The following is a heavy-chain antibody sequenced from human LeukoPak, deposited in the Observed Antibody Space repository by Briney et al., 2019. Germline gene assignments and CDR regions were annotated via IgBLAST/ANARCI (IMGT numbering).Heavy chain of an antibody. CDR2: INSDGSST. Sequence: GGSLRLSCAASGFTFSSYWMYWVRQAPGKGLVWVSRINSDGSSTSYADSVKGRFTISRDNAKNTLYLQMNSLRAEDTAVYYCARTRHYGDYLPNDYWGQGTLVTVSS. CDR3: ARTRHYGDYLPNDY. CDR1: GFTFSSYW. D-gene: IGHD4-17*01. J-gene: IGHJ4*02. V-gene: IGHV3-74*01.